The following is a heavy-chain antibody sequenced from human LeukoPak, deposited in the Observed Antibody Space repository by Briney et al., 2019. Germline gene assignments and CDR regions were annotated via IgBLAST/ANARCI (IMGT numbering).Heavy chain of an antibody. D-gene: IGHD1-1*01. CDR3: ATYINWVAGDV. V-gene: IGHV3-7*01. J-gene: IGHJ6*02. Sequence: GGSLRLSCAASGFAFSNSWMSWVRQAPGKGLEWVANINHEGGDIYYVDSVKGRFTISRDNAKDSLYLQMNSLRAEDTAVYYCATYINWVAGDVWGQGTTVTVSS. CDR2: INHEGGDI. CDR1: GFAFSNSW.